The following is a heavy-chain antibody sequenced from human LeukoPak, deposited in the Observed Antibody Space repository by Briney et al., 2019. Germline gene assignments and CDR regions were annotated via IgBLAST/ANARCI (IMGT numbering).Heavy chain of an antibody. CDR1: GFTFSSYA. CDR2: ISINGGST. Sequence: PGGSLRLSCSASGFTFSSYAMHWVRQAPGKGLEYVSGISINGGSTDYADSVKGRFTISRDNSKNTVYLQMSSLRAEDTAVYYCARGGRAKDIWGQGTMVTVSS. V-gene: IGHV3-64D*06. CDR3: ARGGRAKDI. J-gene: IGHJ3*02. D-gene: IGHD4/OR15-4a*01.